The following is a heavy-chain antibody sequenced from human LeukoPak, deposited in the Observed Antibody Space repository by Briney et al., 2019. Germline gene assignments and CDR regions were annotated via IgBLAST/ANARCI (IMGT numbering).Heavy chain of an antibody. D-gene: IGHD3-9*01. J-gene: IGHJ4*02. CDR2: IKQDGSAK. CDR1: GFTFSSYW. Sequence: PGGSLRLSCAASGFTFSSYWMSWVRQAPGKGLEWVANIKQDGSAKYYVDSVKGRFTISRDNAKNSLYLQMNSLRAEDTAVYYCARAVGSFDRLPLFDYWGQGTLVTVSS. CDR3: ARAVGSFDRLPLFDY. V-gene: IGHV3-7*01.